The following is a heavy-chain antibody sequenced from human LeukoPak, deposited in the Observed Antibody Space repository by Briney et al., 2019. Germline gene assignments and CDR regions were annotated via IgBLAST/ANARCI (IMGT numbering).Heavy chain of an antibody. D-gene: IGHD1-1*01. V-gene: IGHV3-74*01. J-gene: IGHJ4*02. CDR1: GFTFSNSW. CDR3: ARMATAFDS. CDR2: ISSDGSSS. Sequence: PGGSLRLSCAASGFTFSNSWMHWVRQVPGKGLVWVSRISSDGSSSIYADSVKGRFTISRDNAKNTLYLQMNSLRAEDTAVYYCARMATAFDSWGQGTLVTVSS.